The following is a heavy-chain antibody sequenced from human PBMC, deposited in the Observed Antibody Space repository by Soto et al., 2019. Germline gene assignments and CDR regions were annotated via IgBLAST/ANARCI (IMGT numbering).Heavy chain of an antibody. CDR3: ARTHCSGSSFSAPPYGFDI. CDR2: IIPILDIA. Sequence: QVQMVQSGAEVREPGSSVKVSCKASGGTFRSYPISWMRHAPGQGLEWMGRIIPILDIAHYAQKFQGRVTITTDKYTRTAYMELRRLRSEDTAMSYCARTHCSGSSFSAPPYGFDIWGQATMVTVSS. D-gene: IGHD2-15*01. CDR1: GGTFRSYP. J-gene: IGHJ3*02. V-gene: IGHV1-69*02.